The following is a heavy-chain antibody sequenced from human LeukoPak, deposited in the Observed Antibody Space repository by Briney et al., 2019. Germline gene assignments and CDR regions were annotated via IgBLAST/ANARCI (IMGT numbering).Heavy chain of an antibody. Sequence: SETLSLTCTVSGGSISSYYWSWIRPPPGKGQAWIGYIYYSGNSNYNPSLKSRVTISADTSKNEFSLKLSSVTAADTAVYYCATRSTGVAATFDSWGQGALVTVSS. CDR1: GGSISSYY. D-gene: IGHD2-15*01. CDR3: ATRSTGVAATFDS. V-gene: IGHV4-59*13. CDR2: IYYSGNS. J-gene: IGHJ4*02.